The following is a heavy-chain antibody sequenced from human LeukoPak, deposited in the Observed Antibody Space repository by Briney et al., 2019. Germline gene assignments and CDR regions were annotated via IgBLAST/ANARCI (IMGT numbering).Heavy chain of an antibody. CDR1: GGSISSYY. V-gene: IGHV4-59*08. Sequence: SETLSLTCTVSGGSISSYYWSWIRQPPGKGLEWIGYIYYSGSTNYNPSLKSRVTISVDTSKNQFSLKLSSVTAADTAVYYCASLATNSMYYYDSTPADYWGQGTLVTVSS. CDR2: IYYSGST. D-gene: IGHD3-22*01. CDR3: ASLATNSMYYYDSTPADY. J-gene: IGHJ4*02.